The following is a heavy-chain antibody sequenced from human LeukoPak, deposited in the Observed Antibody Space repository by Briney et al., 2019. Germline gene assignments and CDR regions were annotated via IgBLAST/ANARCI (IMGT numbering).Heavy chain of an antibody. V-gene: IGHV3-23*01. Sequence: GGSLRLSCAASGFPFSRLAMTWVRQPPGKGLQWVSSISNSGYSTNYANSVKGRFTISRDNSMDTLYLQMDSLRADDTAMYYCAKEPLYCSSTSYYTVEGLFDYWGQGTLVTVSS. CDR2: ISNSGYST. J-gene: IGHJ4*02. CDR3: AKEPLYCSSTSYYTVEGLFDY. CDR1: GFPFSRLA. D-gene: IGHD2-2*02.